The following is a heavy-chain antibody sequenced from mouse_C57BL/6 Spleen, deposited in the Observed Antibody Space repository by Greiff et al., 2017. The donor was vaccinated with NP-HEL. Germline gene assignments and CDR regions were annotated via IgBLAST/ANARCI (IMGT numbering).Heavy chain of an antibody. CDR1: GFTFSSYA. Sequence: VQLKESGGGLVKPGGSLKLSCAASGFTFSSYAMSWVRQTPEKRLEWVATISDGGSYTYYPDNVKGRFTISRDNAKNNLYLQMSHLKSEDTAMYYCARHYYGSSYRYAMDYWGQGTSVTVSS. D-gene: IGHD1-1*01. CDR2: ISDGGSYT. CDR3: ARHYYGSSYRYAMDY. V-gene: IGHV5-4*01. J-gene: IGHJ4*01.